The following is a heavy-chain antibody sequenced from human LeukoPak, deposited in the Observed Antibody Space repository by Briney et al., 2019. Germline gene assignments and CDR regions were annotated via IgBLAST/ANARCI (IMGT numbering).Heavy chain of an antibody. CDR3: ARESRYYYDSSGYFNY. Sequence: SETLSLTCTVSGGSISGSSYYWGWIRQPPGKGLEWIGSIYYSGSTNYNPSLKSRVTISVDTSKNQFSLKLSSVTAADTAVYYCARESRYYYDSSGYFNYWGQGTLVTVSS. V-gene: IGHV4-39*07. J-gene: IGHJ4*02. CDR2: IYYSGST. D-gene: IGHD3-22*01. CDR1: GGSISGSSYY.